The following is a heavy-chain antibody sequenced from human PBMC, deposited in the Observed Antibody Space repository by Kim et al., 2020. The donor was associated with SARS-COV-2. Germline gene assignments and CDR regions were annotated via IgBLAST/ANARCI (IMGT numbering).Heavy chain of an antibody. CDR2: ISPGSGDA. J-gene: IGHJ4*02. CDR1: GYIFTDYY. V-gene: IGHV1-2*02. Sequence: ASVKVSCKAFGYIFTDYYLHWVRQAPVQGLEWMAYISPGSGDALYAQKFQGRVSVTSDKSTGTVYLDLTRLTFDDTATYFCARDGLVGSSYDYWGQGTL. D-gene: IGHD3-10*01. CDR3: ARDGLVGSSYDY.